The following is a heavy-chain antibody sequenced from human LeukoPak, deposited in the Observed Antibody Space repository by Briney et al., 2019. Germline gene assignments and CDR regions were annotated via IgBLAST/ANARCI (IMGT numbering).Heavy chain of an antibody. CDR2: MNPNSGNT. Sequence: ASVKVSCKASGYTFTSYDSNWVRQATGQGLEWMGWMNPNSGNTGYAQKFQGRVTMTRNTSISTAYMELSSLRSEDTAVYYCARGQDYDYGDYYFDYWGQGTLVTVSS. D-gene: IGHD4-17*01. CDR1: GYTFTSYD. J-gene: IGHJ4*02. V-gene: IGHV1-8*01. CDR3: ARGQDYDYGDYYFDY.